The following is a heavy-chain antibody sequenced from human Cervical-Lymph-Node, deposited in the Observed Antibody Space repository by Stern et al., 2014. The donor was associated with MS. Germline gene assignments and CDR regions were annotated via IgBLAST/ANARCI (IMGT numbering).Heavy chain of an antibody. J-gene: IGHJ4*02. CDR3: ARGRSIFDS. CDR1: GDSISSGDYY. D-gene: IGHD6-6*01. V-gene: IGHV4-30-4*01. CDR2: IFYTGST. Sequence: QEQLQESDPGLVKPSQTLSLTCTVSGDSISSGDYYWSWIRQTPGKGLEWIGFIFYTGSTYYNPSVKNRLSVSVDPYNKTFSLKLSSVTAADTAVYYCARGRSIFDSWGQGTLVAVSS.